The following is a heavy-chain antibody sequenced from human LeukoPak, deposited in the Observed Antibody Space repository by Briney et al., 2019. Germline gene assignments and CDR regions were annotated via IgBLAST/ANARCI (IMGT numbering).Heavy chain of an antibody. V-gene: IGHV4-39*01. D-gene: IGHD5-24*01. CDR2: IYYNGNT. CDR1: GSSISTTSYY. J-gene: IGHJ6*02. CDR3: SRSRRDGHHYYFGMDV. Sequence: SETLSLTCTVSGSSISTTSYYWGWIRQPPGKGLEWISSIYYNGNTYYNPSLESRVTISIDTSENQFSLRLSSVTAADTAAYYCSRSRRDGHHYYFGMDVWGLGTTVTVSS.